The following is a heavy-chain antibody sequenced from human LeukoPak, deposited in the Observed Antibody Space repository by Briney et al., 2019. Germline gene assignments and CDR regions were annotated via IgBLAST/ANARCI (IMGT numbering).Heavy chain of an antibody. Sequence: SETLSLTCAVYGGSFSGYYWSWIRQPPGKGLEWIGEINHSGSTNYNPSLKSRVTISVDTSKNQFSLKLSSVTAADTAVYYCAAPAAGTGREFQHWGQGTLVTVSS. J-gene: IGHJ1*01. CDR1: GGSFSGYY. CDR3: AAPAAGTGREFQH. V-gene: IGHV4-34*01. D-gene: IGHD6-13*01. CDR2: INHSGST.